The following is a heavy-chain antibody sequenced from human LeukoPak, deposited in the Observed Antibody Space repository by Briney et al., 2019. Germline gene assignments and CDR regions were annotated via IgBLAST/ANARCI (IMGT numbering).Heavy chain of an antibody. CDR1: GYTFTGYY. D-gene: IGHD3-22*01. Sequence: GASVTVSCKASGYTFTGYYMHWVRQAPGQGLEWMGWINPNSGGTNYAQKFQGRVTMTRDTSISTAYMELSRLRSDDTAVYYCARVQYYYDSSGSFDPWGQGTLVTVPS. J-gene: IGHJ5*02. V-gene: IGHV1-2*02. CDR3: ARVQYYYDSSGSFDP. CDR2: INPNSGGT.